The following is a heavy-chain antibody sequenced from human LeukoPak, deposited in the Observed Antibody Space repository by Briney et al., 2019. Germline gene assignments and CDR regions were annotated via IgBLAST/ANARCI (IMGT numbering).Heavy chain of an antibody. CDR3: AKGLRPSFTSDAFDI. CDR2: ISGRGGST. Sequence: GGSLRLSCSASRFNFSMYSMSWVRQAPGKGLEWVSAISGRGGSTYYVDSVKGRFTIPRDNSKSTLFFQLDNVRAEDTAFYYCAKGLRPSFTSDAFDIWGQGTLVTVNS. CDR1: RFNFSMYS. V-gene: IGHV3-23*01. D-gene: IGHD2/OR15-2a*01. J-gene: IGHJ3*02.